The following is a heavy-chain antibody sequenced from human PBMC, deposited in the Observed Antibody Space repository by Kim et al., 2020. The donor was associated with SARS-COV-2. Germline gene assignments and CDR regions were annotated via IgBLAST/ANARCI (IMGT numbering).Heavy chain of an antibody. CDR1: GGSISSYY. CDR3: ARGGGYYYGSGTLDTGYYYYYGMDV. D-gene: IGHD3-10*01. CDR2: IYYSGST. V-gene: IGHV4-59*13. J-gene: IGHJ6*02. Sequence: SETLSLTCTVSGGSISSYYWSWIWQPPGKGLEWIGYIYYSGSTNYNPSLKSRVTISVDTSKNQFSLKLSSVTAADTAVYYRARGGGYYYGSGTLDTGYYYYYGMDVWGQGTTVTVSS.